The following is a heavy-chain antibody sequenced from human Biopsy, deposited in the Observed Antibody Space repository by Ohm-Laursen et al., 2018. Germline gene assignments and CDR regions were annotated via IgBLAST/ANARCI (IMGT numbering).Heavy chain of an antibody. J-gene: IGHJ6*02. D-gene: IGHD3-9*01. V-gene: IGHV1-46*01. CDR3: VRDETGSSVFGPYYYGMDV. CDR2: INPTGGTT. CDR1: GYSFTKYY. Sequence: ASVKVSCKVSGYSFTKYYINWVRQAPGQGLEWMGIINPTGGTTSYAEKFQGRVTLTRDTSTGTVYLELNSLIYEDTALYYCVRDETGSSVFGPYYYGMDVWGQGTTVTVSS.